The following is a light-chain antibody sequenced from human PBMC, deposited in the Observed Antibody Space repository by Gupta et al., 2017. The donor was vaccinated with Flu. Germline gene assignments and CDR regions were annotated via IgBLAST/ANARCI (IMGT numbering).Light chain of an antibody. V-gene: IGKV1-33*01. CDR1: QDISNY. Sequence: DIKLTQSPSSLSASVGDRVTITCQASQDISNYLNWYQQKPGKAPKLLIYDASKLETGVPSRFSGSGSWTDFTFTISSLQPEDIATYYCQQYDNLPLAFGGGTKVEIK. CDR3: QQYDNLPLA. CDR2: DAS. J-gene: IGKJ4*01.